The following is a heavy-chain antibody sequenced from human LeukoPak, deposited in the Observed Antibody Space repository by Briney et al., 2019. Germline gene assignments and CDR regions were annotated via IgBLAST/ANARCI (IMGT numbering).Heavy chain of an antibody. V-gene: IGHV3-30*03. J-gene: IGHJ6*02. Sequence: PGGSLRLSCAASGFTFSSYAMTWVRQAPGKGLEWVALIVYDGSNKYDESSKHYADSVKGRFTISRDNSKNTLYLQLNSLRAEDTAAYYSARYHCSWRGYYCRDVWGQGTTVTVSS. CDR1: GFTFSSYA. CDR3: ARYHCSWRGYYCRDV. CDR2: IVYDGSNK. D-gene: IGHD3-10*02.